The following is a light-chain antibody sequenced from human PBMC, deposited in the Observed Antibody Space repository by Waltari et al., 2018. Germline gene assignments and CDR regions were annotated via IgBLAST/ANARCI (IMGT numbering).Light chain of an antibody. CDR1: SIGSKS. J-gene: IGLJ2*01. CDR2: EDS. V-gene: IGLV3-21*02. CDR3: QVWDSSTSHAV. Sequence: SYVLTQPPSVSVAPGQTATITCGGKSIGSKSVHWYQQKPGRAPVVVVYEDSVRPSGVPERFSGSNSGNTVTLSISRVEAGDEADYYCQVWDSSTSHAVFGGGTKLTVL.